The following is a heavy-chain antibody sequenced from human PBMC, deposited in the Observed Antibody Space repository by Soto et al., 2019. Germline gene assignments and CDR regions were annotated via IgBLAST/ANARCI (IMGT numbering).Heavy chain of an antibody. Sequence: PSETLSLTCTASGGSISSYYWSWIRQPPGKGLEWIGYIYYSGSTNYNPSLKSRVTISVDTSKNQFSLKLSSVTAADTAVYYCARDLWGYCGTDCYPLDVWGQGTTVTVSS. V-gene: IGHV4-59*12. CDR1: GGSISSYY. J-gene: IGHJ6*02. D-gene: IGHD2-21*02. CDR2: IYYSGST. CDR3: ARDLWGYCGTDCYPLDV.